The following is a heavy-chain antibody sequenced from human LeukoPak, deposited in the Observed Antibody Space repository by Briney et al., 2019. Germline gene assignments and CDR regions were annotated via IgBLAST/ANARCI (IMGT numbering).Heavy chain of an antibody. J-gene: IGHJ6*03. CDR1: GFTFSGSA. V-gene: IGHV3-73*01. CDR2: IRSKANSYAT. D-gene: IGHD3-22*01. Sequence: GGSLRLSCAASGFTFSGSAMHWVRQASGKGLEWVGRIRSKANSYATAYAASVKGRFTISRDDSKNTTYLQMNSLKTEDTAVYYCTSPIVGYYYYMDVWGKGTTVTVSS. CDR3: TSPIVGYYYYMDV.